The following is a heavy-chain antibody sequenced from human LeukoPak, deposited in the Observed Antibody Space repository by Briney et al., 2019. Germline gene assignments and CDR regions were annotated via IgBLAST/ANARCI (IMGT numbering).Heavy chain of an antibody. D-gene: IGHD3-16*01. Sequence: SETLSLTCAVYGGSFSGYYWSWIRQPPGKGLEWIGEINHSGSTNYDPSLKSRVTISVDTSKNQFSLKLSSVTAADTAVYYCASVHTSGFAGTEVDYWGQGTLVTVSS. V-gene: IGHV4-34*01. CDR3: ASVHTSGFAGTEVDY. CDR2: INHSGST. CDR1: GGSFSGYY. J-gene: IGHJ4*02.